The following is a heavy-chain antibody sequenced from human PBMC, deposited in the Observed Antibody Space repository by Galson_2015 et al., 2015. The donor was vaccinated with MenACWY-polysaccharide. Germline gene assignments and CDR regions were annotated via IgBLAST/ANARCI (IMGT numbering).Heavy chain of an antibody. V-gene: IGHV1-8*01. D-gene: IGHD6-13*01. J-gene: IGHJ6*02. CDR2: MNPNSGNT. CDR1: GYTFTSYD. Sequence: SVKVSCKASGYTFTSYDINWVRQATGQGLEWMGWMNPNSGNTGYAQKFQGRVTMTRNTSITTAYMELSSLRSEDTAVYYCARGVESSSWYGDYYYYGMDVWGQGTTVTVSS. CDR3: ARGVESSSWYGDYYYYGMDV.